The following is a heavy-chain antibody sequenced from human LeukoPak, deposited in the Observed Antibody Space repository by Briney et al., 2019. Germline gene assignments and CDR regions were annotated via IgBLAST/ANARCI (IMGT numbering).Heavy chain of an antibody. J-gene: IGHJ4*02. CDR2: ISSNGGST. V-gene: IGHV3-64D*06. Sequence: QPGGSLRLSCSAPGFTCSSYAMHWVRQAPGKGLEYVSAISSNGGSTYYADSVKGRFTISRDNSKNTLYLQMSSLRAEDTAVYYCVKDPYYNDSSGYLDYWGQGTLVTVSS. CDR3: VKDPYYNDSSGYLDY. CDR1: GFTCSSYA. D-gene: IGHD3-22*01.